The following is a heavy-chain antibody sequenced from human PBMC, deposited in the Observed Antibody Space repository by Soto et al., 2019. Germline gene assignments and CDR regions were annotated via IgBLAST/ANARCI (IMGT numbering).Heavy chain of an antibody. D-gene: IGHD6-19*01. V-gene: IGHV3-23*01. J-gene: IGHJ6*02. CDR2: ISGSGGST. Sequence: EVQLLESGGGLVQPGGSLRLSCAASGFTFSSYAMSWVRQAPGKGLEWVSAISGSGGSTDYADSVKGRFTISRDNSKNTLYLQMNSLRAEDTAVYYCAKDPLGGSGWDQQYYYGMDVWGQGTTVTVSS. CDR1: GFTFSSYA. CDR3: AKDPLGGSGWDQQYYYGMDV.